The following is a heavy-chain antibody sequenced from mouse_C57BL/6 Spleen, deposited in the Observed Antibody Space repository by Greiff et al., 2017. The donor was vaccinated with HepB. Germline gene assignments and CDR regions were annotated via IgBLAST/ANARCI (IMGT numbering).Heavy chain of an antibody. CDR1: GYTFTSYW. CDR3: ARRGSSGYFYAMDY. J-gene: IGHJ4*01. V-gene: IGHV1-50*01. Sequence: QVHVKQPGAELVKPGASVKLSCKASGYTFTSYWMQWVKQRPGQGLEWIGEIDPSDSYTNYNQKFKGKATLTVDTSSSTAYMQLSSLTSEDSAVYYCARRGSSGYFYAMDYWGQGTSVTVSS. D-gene: IGHD3-2*02. CDR2: IDPSDSYT.